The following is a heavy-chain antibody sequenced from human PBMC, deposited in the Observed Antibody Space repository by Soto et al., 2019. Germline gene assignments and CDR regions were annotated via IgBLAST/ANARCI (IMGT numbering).Heavy chain of an antibody. Sequence: SETLSLTCTVSGGSISSYYWSWIRQPPGKGLEWIGYIYYSGSTNYNPSLKSRVTISVDTSKNQFSLKLSSVTAADTAVYYCARDAGNDYGFSGAYYYYGMDVWGQGTTVTVSS. V-gene: IGHV4-59*01. CDR3: ARDAGNDYGFSGAYYYYGMDV. CDR2: IYYSGST. CDR1: GGSISSYY. D-gene: IGHD4-17*01. J-gene: IGHJ6*02.